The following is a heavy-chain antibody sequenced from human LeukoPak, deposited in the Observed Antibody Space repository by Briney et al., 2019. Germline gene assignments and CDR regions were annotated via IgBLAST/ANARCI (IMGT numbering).Heavy chain of an antibody. J-gene: IGHJ4*02. D-gene: IGHD5-18*01. CDR2: IYYHGST. Sequence: PSETLSLTCSVSGGSISSSSYYWGWIRQPPGKGLEWIGNIYYHGSTYYNPSLKSRVAISVDTSKNQFSLKVTSVTAADTAVYYCARQTYSYGPYYFDFWGQGTLVTVSS. CDR3: ARQTYSYGPYYFDF. V-gene: IGHV4-39*01. CDR1: GGSISSSSYY.